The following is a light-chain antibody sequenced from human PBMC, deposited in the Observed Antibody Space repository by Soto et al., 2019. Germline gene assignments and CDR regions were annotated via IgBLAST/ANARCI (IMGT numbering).Light chain of an antibody. Sequence: QSALTQPRSVSGSPGQSVTISCTGTRSDVGGYKYVSWYQHHPGKAPKVMIYEVSNRPSGVSNRFSGSKSGNTASLTISGLQAEDEADYYCSSYTSSSTYVFGTGTKLTVL. CDR2: EVS. J-gene: IGLJ1*01. V-gene: IGLV2-14*01. CDR1: RSDVGGYKY. CDR3: SSYTSSSTYV.